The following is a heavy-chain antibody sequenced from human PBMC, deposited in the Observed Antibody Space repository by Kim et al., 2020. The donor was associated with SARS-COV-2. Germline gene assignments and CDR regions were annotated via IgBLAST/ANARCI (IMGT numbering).Heavy chain of an antibody. D-gene: IGHD6-19*01. Sequence: YAQGFTGRFVFSLDTSVSTAYLQISSLKAEDTAVYYCARPIYSSGWYVDYWGQGTLVTVSS. V-gene: IGHV7-4-1*02. CDR3: ARPIYSSGWYVDY. J-gene: IGHJ4*02.